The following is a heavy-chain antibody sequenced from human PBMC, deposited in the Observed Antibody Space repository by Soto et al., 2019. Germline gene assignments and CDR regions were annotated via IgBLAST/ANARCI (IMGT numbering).Heavy chain of an antibody. CDR2: TYYSGST. CDR1: GGSMIAYY. CDR3: ARGRSRYSNTFHTWFDP. Sequence: PSETLSLTCTVSGGSMIAYYWNWMRQPPGKGLQWIGYTYYSGSTNYNPSLKGRVTLSVDMSKNQFSLKMTSLTAADTGVYYCARGRSRYSNTFHTWFDPWGPGTLVTVSS. V-gene: IGHV4-59*12. J-gene: IGHJ5*02. D-gene: IGHD6-13*01.